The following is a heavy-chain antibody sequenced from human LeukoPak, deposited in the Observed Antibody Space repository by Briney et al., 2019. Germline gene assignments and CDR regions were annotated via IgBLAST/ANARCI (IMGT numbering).Heavy chain of an antibody. Sequence: SVKVSCKASGYIFTSYYMHGVRQAPGQGLEWMGIINPSGGSTSYAQKFQGRVTMTRDTSTSTVYMELSSLRSEDTAVYYCARDRHDSSGYYYVTRNLIDYWGQGTLVTVSS. V-gene: IGHV1-46*01. CDR1: GYIFTSYY. J-gene: IGHJ4*02. D-gene: IGHD3-22*01. CDR2: INPSGGST. CDR3: ARDRHDSSGYYYVTRNLIDY.